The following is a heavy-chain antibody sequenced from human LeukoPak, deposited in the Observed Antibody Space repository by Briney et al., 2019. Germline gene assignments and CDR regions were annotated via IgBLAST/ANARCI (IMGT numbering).Heavy chain of an antibody. D-gene: IGHD3-16*01. Sequence: SETLSLTCTVSGVSISSSSYYWGWIRQPPGKGLEWIGSIDGSGSTYEDPSLKSRTTISVDTSKNQFVLKMSLVTAADTAVYYCARDASRHYVWASYTLSDYWGQGTLVTVSS. CDR3: ARDASRHYVWASYTLSDY. CDR2: IDGSGST. V-gene: IGHV4-39*06. CDR1: GVSISSSSYY. J-gene: IGHJ4*02.